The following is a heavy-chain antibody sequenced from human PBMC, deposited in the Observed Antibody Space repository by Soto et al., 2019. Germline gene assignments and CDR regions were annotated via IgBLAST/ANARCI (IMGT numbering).Heavy chain of an antibody. CDR1: GGSLSGYY. V-gene: IGHV4-34*01. J-gene: IGHJ1*01. Sequence: VQLQQWGAGLLKSSETLSLTCAVYGGSLSGYYWSWIRQTPGKRLEWIGDINHGGSANYNPSLKSRVTFSLDPSKNQFSLKLSSVIAADTAVYSCARYSSSWSKYVQHWGRGTLVTVSS. CDR2: INHGGSA. D-gene: IGHD6-13*01. CDR3: ARYSSSWSKYVQH.